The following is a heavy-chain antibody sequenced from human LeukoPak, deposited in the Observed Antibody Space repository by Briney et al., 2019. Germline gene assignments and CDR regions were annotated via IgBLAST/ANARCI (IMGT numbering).Heavy chain of an antibody. CDR2: IYYSGST. CDR3: ARAEAAARLFEDY. V-gene: IGHV4-59*01. Sequence: SETLSLTCTVSGGSISSYYWSWIRQPPGKGLEWIGYIYYSGSTNYNPSLKSRVTISVDPSKNQFSLKLSSVTAADTAVYYCARAEAAARLFEDYWGQGTLVTVPS. D-gene: IGHD3-3*01. CDR1: GGSISSYY. J-gene: IGHJ4*02.